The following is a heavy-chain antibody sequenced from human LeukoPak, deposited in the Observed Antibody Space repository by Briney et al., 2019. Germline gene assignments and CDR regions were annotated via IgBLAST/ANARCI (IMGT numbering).Heavy chain of an antibody. CDR3: ARDIVVVPVYYYYMDV. CDR2: INPNSGGT. CDR1: GYTFTGYY. Sequence: ASVKVSCKASGYTFTGYYMHWVRQAPGQGLEWMGRINPNSGGTNYAQKFQGRVTMTRDTSISTAYMELSRLRSDDTAVYYCARDIVVVPVYYYYMDVWGKGTTVTVSS. V-gene: IGHV1-2*06. D-gene: IGHD2-2*01. J-gene: IGHJ6*03.